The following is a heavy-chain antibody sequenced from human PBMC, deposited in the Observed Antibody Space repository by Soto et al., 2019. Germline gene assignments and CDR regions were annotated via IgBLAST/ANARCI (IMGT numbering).Heavy chain of an antibody. CDR2: LSASGTYT. V-gene: IGHV3-23*05. J-gene: IGHJ4*02. Sequence: EVQLLESGGGLVQPGGSLRLSCAASGFTFRNYAMSWVRQAPGEGLEWVSSLSASGTYTDYAESVKGRFTISRDNSKNTLSLQMNSLSAEDTAFYYCAKGLHIPSGRILPPWYFDYWGQGTLVTVSS. D-gene: IGHD1-26*01. CDR1: GFTFRNYA. CDR3: AKGLHIPSGRILPPWYFDY.